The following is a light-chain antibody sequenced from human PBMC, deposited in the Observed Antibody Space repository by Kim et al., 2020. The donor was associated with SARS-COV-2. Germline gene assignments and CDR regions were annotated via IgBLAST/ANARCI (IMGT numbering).Light chain of an antibody. CDR1: QSVSNR. CDR2: KTS. J-gene: IGKJ1*01. CDR3: QHYSTYSKT. Sequence: ASVGDRVTITCRASQSVSNRLAWYQQKPGIAPRLLIYKTSSLESGVPSRFSGSGSGTEFTLTISSLQSDDFATYYCQHYSTYSKTFGQGTKVDIK. V-gene: IGKV1-5*03.